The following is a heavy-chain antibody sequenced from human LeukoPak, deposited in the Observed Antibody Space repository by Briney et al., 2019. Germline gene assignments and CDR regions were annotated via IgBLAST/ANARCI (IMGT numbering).Heavy chain of an antibody. Sequence: SETLSLTCTVSGGSISSSSYYWGWIRQPPGKGLEWIGSIYYSGSTYYNPSLKSRVTISVDTSKNQFSLKLSSVTAADTAVYYCSRGKESSGHYFPDYWGQGALVTVSS. J-gene: IGHJ4*02. D-gene: IGHD3-22*01. CDR1: GGSISSSSYY. CDR3: SRGKESSGHYFPDY. V-gene: IGHV4-39*07. CDR2: IYYSGST.